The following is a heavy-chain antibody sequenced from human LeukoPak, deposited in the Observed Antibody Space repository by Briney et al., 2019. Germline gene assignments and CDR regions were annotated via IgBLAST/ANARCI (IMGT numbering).Heavy chain of an antibody. V-gene: IGHV4-30-4*01. CDR2: IYYSGST. CDR1: GGSISSGDYY. Sequence: SETLSLTCTVSGGSISSGDYYWRWIRQPPGKGLEWIGYIYYSGSTYYNPSLKSRVTTSVDTSKNQFSLKLSSVTAADAAVYYCASTVTHYDYGDYVLGYWGQGTLVTVSS. CDR3: ASTVTHYDYGDYVLGY. D-gene: IGHD4-17*01. J-gene: IGHJ4*02.